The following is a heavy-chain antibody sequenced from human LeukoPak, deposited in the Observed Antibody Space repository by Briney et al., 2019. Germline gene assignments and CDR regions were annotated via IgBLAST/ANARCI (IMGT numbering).Heavy chain of an antibody. J-gene: IGHJ4*02. D-gene: IGHD7-27*01. CDR1: GGSISSYY. Sequence: SATLSLTCTVSGGSISSYYWSWIRQPPGKRLEWIGYIYYSGSTNYNPSLKSRVTISIDTSKNQFSLKLSSVTAADTAVYYCARDWNWGSSSGAPNWGQGTLVTVSS. V-gene: IGHV4-59*12. CDR3: ARDWNWGSSSGAPN. CDR2: IYYSGST.